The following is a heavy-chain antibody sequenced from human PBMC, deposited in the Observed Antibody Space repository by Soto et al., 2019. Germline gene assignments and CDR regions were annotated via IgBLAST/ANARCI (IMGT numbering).Heavy chain of an antibody. Sequence: EVQLVESGGGLVQPGRSLRLSCAASGFTFDDYAMHWVRQLPGKGLEWVSGISWNSGSIGYADSVKGRFTISRDNAKNSLYLQMNNVRAEDTAFYYCAKDISTGTTTFSWFDPWGQGTLVTVSS. CDR2: ISWNSGSI. J-gene: IGHJ5*02. CDR3: AKDISTGTTTFSWFDP. D-gene: IGHD1-1*01. V-gene: IGHV3-9*01. CDR1: GFTFDDYA.